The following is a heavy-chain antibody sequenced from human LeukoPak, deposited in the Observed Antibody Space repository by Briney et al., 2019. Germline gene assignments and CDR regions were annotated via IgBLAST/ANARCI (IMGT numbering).Heavy chain of an antibody. Sequence: SQTLSLTCAISGDSVSSNTVAWNWIRQSPSRGLEWLGRTYYRSKWYNDYAESVKGLITINPDTSKNQFSLQLKSVTPEDTAVYYCATTYIKPGGELSALRGFQHWGQGTLVTVSS. CDR2: TYYRSKWYN. D-gene: IGHD1-7*01. CDR3: ATTYIKPGGELSALRGFQH. CDR1: GDSVSSNTVA. J-gene: IGHJ1*01. V-gene: IGHV6-1*01.